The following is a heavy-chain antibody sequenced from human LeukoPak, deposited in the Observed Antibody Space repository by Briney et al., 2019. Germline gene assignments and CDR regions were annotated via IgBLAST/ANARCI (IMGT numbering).Heavy chain of an antibody. CDR2: IYHSGNT. CDR3: ARGGGTYYYDSSGYLNFDY. J-gene: IGHJ4*02. CDR1: GYSISSTYY. D-gene: IGHD3-22*01. V-gene: IGHV4-38-2*02. Sequence: PSETLSLTCTVSGYSISSTYYWGWIRQPPGKGLEWIGSIYHSGNTYYNPSLKSRVTISVDTSKNQFSLKLSSVTAADTAVYYCARGGGTYYYDSSGYLNFDYWGQGTLVTVSS.